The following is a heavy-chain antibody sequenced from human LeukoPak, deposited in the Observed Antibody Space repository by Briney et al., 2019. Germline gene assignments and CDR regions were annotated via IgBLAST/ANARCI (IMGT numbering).Heavy chain of an antibody. D-gene: IGHD6-6*01. CDR1: GFTFDDYA. V-gene: IGHV3-9*01. CDR2: ISWNSGSI. J-gene: IGHJ4*02. CDR3: AKGFGSSLLRHFDY. Sequence: PGGSLRLSCAASGFTFDDYAMHWVRHAPGKGLEWVSGISWNSGSIGYADSVKGRFTISRDNAKNSLYLQMNSLRAEDTALYYCAKGFGSSLLRHFDYWGQGTLVTVSS.